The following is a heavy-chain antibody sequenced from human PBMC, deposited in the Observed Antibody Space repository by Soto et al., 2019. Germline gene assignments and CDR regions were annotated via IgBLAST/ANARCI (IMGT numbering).Heavy chain of an antibody. V-gene: IGHV1-46*01. CDR3: ARLETVTPPYYFDY. CDR2: INPNGGST. CDR1: GYTFISFY. D-gene: IGHD4-17*01. J-gene: IGHJ4*02. Sequence: ASVKVSCKASGYTFISFYVHWVRQAPGQGLEWMGVINPNGGSTAYAQKFQGRVTMTRDTSTSTVYMELSSLRSEDTAVYYCARLETVTPPYYFDYWGQGTLVTVYS.